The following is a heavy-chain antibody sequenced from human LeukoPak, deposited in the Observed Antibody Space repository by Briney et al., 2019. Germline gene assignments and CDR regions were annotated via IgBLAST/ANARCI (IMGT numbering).Heavy chain of an antibody. CDR1: GGSFSGYY. CDR2: INHSGST. D-gene: IGHD2-15*01. J-gene: IGHJ6*02. CDR3: ARFPLRPSPYYYYGMDV. V-gene: IGHV4-34*01. Sequence: PSETLSLTCAVYGGSFSGYYWSWIRQPPGKGLEWIGEINHSGSTNYNPSLKSRVTISVDTSKNQFSLKLSSVTAADTAVYYCARFPLRPSPYYYYGMDVWGQGTTVTVSS.